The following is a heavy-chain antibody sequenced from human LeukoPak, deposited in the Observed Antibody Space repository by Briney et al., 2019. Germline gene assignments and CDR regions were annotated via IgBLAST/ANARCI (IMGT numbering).Heavy chain of an antibody. Sequence: HRASVKVSCKASGYTFTSYGISWVRQAPGQGLEWMGWINTNTGNPTYAQGFTGRFVFSLDTSVSTAYLQISSLKAEDTAVYYCARGEAFDDYGDYELSDEGYWGQGTLVTVSS. CDR1: GYTFTSYG. CDR3: ARGEAFDDYGDYELSDEGY. D-gene: IGHD4-17*01. J-gene: IGHJ4*02. CDR2: INTNTGNP. V-gene: IGHV7-4-1*02.